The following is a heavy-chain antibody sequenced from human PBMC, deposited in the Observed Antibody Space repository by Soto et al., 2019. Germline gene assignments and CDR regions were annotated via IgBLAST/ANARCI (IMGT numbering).Heavy chain of an antibody. D-gene: IGHD5-18*01. CDR1: GGTFNSFA. CDR2: VIPNFETT. Sequence: QVQLVQSGAEVKKPGSSVKVSCNTSGGTFNSFAISWVRQALGQGLEWMGGVIPNFETTYYAQKFQGRLTNAPDESTATAYMDLSSLRSEDTAVYYCARDQGLYVHTGMVIDYCGMDVWGKGTTVTVSS. J-gene: IGHJ6*04. CDR3: ARDQGLYVHTGMVIDYCGMDV. V-gene: IGHV1-69*01.